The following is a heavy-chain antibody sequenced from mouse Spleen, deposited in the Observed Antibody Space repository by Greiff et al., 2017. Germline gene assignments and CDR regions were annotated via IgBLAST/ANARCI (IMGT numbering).Heavy chain of an antibody. J-gene: IGHJ4*01. CDR1: GFNIKDDY. Sequence: VQLQQSGAELVRPGASVKLSCTASGFNIKDDYMHWVKQRPEQGLEWIGWIDPENGDTEYASKFQGKATITADTSSNTAYLQLSSLTSEDTAVYYCTTPYNYAMDYWGQGTSVTVSS. CDR3: TTPYNYAMDY. CDR2: IDPENGDT. D-gene: IGHD2-12*01. V-gene: IGHV14-4*01.